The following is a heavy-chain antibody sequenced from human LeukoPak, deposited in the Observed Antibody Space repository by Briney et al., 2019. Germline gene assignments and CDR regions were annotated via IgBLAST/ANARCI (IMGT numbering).Heavy chain of an antibody. CDR2: IYYSGST. J-gene: IGHJ1*01. D-gene: IGHD7-27*01. CDR1: GGSISSYY. Sequence: SETLSLTCTVSGGSISSYYWSWIRQPPGKGLEWIGYIYYSGSTNYNPSLKSRVTISVDTSKNQFSLKLSSVTAADTALYYCANGEENAEYFQHWGQGTLVTVSS. V-gene: IGHV4-59*08. CDR3: ANGEENAEYFQH.